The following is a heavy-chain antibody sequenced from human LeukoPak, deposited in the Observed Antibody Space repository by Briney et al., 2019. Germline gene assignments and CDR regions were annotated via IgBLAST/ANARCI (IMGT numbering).Heavy chain of an antibody. D-gene: IGHD2-21*01. J-gene: IGHJ5*02. V-gene: IGHV3-64*01. CDR2: ISSNGGST. CDR1: GFTFSSYS. Sequence: LPGGSLRLSCAASGFTFSSYSMNWVRQAPGKGLEYVSAISSNGGSTYCANSVKGRFTISRDNSKNTLYLQMGSLRAEDMAVYYCARAAASPMWSWFDPWGQGTLVTVSS. CDR3: ARAAASPMWSWFDP.